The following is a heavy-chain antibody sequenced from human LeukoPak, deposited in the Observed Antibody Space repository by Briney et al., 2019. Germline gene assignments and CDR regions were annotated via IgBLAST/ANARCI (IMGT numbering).Heavy chain of an antibody. CDR3: ARLSVRGDTVDY. D-gene: IGHD3-10*01. J-gene: IGHJ4*02. V-gene: IGHV3-23*01. CDR1: GFTFSSYA. Sequence: GGSLRLSCAASGFTFSSYAMSWVRQAPGKGLEWVSAISGSGGSTYYADSVKGRFTISRDNSKNTLYLQMNSLRAEDTAVYYCARLSVRGDTVDYWGQGTLVTVSP. CDR2: ISGSGGST.